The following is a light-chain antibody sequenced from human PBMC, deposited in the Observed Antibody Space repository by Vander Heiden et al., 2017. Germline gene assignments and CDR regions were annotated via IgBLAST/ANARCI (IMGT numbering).Light chain of an antibody. J-gene: IGLJ2*01. CDR1: SSDVGGYNY. CDR3: NSYAGSNIFE. V-gene: IGLV2-8*01. Sequence: QSALTQPPSASGSPGQSVTISCTGTSSDVGGYNYVSWYRQHPGKAPKLNIYEVTKRPSGVPDRFSGSKSGNTASLTVSGPQAEDEADYYCNSYAGSNIFEFGGGTKLTVL. CDR2: EVT.